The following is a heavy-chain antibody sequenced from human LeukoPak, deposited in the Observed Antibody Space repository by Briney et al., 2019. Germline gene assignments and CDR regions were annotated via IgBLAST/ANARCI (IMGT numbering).Heavy chain of an antibody. Sequence: SETLSLTCTVSGGSISSYYWSWIRQPPGKGLEWIGYIYYSGSTNYNPSLKSRVTISVDTSKNQFSLKLSSVTAADTAVYYCARDQYYYDSRGSNAFDIWGQGTTVTVSS. V-gene: IGHV4-59*01. J-gene: IGHJ3*02. CDR1: GGSISSYY. D-gene: IGHD3-22*01. CDR2: IYYSGST. CDR3: ARDQYYYDSRGSNAFDI.